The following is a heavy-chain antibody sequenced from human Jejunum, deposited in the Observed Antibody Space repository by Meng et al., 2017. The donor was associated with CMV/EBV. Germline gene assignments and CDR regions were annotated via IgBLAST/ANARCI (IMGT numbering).Heavy chain of an antibody. J-gene: IGHJ4*02. Sequence: QGQPQESGPGLVKPSQTLSLTCSVSGGSIGSGDYYWSWNRQPPGKGLEWIGYIHDTGSTYYNPSLKSRVDISLGTSRNHFSLTLSSVTAEDTAVYFCARGSIFVSFDSWGQGTLVTVSS. D-gene: IGHD3-3*01. CDR3: ARGSIFVSFDS. CDR1: GGSIGSGDYY. CDR2: IHDTGST. V-gene: IGHV4-30-4*08.